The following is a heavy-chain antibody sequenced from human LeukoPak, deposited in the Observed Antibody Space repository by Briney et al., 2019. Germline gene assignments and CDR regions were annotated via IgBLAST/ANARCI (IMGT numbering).Heavy chain of an antibody. Sequence: GGSLRLSCAASGFTFSSYGMHWVRQAPGKGLEWVAFMRYDGSNKYYADSVKGRFTISRDNSKNTLYLQMNSLRAEDTAVYYCAKDLGYSGSSYFDYWGQGTLVTVSS. CDR1: GFTFSSYG. CDR3: AKDLGYSGSSYFDY. J-gene: IGHJ4*02. V-gene: IGHV3-30*02. CDR2: MRYDGSNK. D-gene: IGHD1-26*01.